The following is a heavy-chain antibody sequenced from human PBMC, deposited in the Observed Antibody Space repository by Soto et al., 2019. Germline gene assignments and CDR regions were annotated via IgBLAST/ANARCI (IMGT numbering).Heavy chain of an antibody. D-gene: IGHD2-15*01. CDR3: ATRPNYCSGGSCYSGPFDY. J-gene: IGHJ4*02. CDR1: GGTFSSYA. V-gene: IGHV1-69*01. Sequence: QVQLVQSGAEVKKPGSSVKVSCKASGGTFSSYAISWVLQAPGQGLEWMGWIIPIFGTANYAQKFQGRVTITADESTSTAYMELSSLRSEDTAVYYCATRPNYCSGGSCYSGPFDYWGQGTLVTVSS. CDR2: IIPIFGTA.